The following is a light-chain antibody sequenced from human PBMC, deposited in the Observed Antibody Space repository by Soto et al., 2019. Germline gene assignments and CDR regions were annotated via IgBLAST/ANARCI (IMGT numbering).Light chain of an antibody. Sequence: QSVLTQPPSTPGTPGQRVTFSCSGGSSNIGSNTVNWYQHLPGTAPKLLIYSNNQRPSGVPDRFSGSKSGTSASLAVSGLQSEDEADYYCAAWDYTLNAYVFGTGTKVTVL. CDR3: AAWDYTLNAYV. CDR2: SNN. J-gene: IGLJ1*01. V-gene: IGLV1-44*01. CDR1: SSNIGSNT.